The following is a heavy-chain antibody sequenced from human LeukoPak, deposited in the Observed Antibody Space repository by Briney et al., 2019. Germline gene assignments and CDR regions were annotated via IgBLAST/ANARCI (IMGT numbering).Heavy chain of an antibody. Sequence: PGGSLRLSCAASGFTFSSYGMHWVRQAPGKGLEWVAFIRYDGSNKYYADSVKGRFTISRDNSKNTLNLQMNSLRAEDTAVYYCAKDWYYGSGSFPPAIDYWGQGTLVTVSS. V-gene: IGHV3-30*02. D-gene: IGHD3-10*01. CDR3: AKDWYYGSGSFPPAIDY. J-gene: IGHJ4*02. CDR1: GFTFSSYG. CDR2: IRYDGSNK.